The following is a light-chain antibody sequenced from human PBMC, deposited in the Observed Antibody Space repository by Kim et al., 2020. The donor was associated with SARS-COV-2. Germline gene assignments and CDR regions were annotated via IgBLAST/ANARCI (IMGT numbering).Light chain of an antibody. J-gene: IGKJ5*01. CDR3: QQYGKSPIT. Sequence: PGGRGTLTCRASHSVTNNYLAWYQKKVGQPPRLLIYGASSRATGIPDRFSGSVSGTDFILTISRLEPEDFAVYYCQQYGKSPITFGQGTRLEIK. V-gene: IGKV3-20*01. CDR2: GAS. CDR1: HSVTNNY.